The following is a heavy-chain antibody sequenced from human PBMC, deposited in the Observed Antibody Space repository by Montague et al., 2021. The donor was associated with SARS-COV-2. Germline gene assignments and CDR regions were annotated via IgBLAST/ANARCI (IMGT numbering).Heavy chain of an antibody. V-gene: IGHV4-61*02. J-gene: IGHJ4*02. CDR1: GDSITSDVSY. D-gene: IGHD2/OR15-2a*01. Sequence: TLSLTCTVSGDSITSDVSYWSWIRQPAGKGLELIGRIYTTGSTNYNPSLKSRPTISLDTSKNQFSLKLSSVTAADTAVYYCARDDFRWDFDCWGQGTLVTVSS. CDR2: IYTTGST. CDR3: ARDDFRWDFDC.